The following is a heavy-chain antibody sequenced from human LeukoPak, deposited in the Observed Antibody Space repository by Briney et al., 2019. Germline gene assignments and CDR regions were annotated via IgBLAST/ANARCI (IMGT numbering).Heavy chain of an antibody. CDR2: IKQDGSER. D-gene: IGHD1-26*01. CDR3: TRDTGGSGSYPDY. Sequence: GGSLRLSCAASGFTFSSYWMTWVRQTPGKGLEWVANIKQDGSERYFWDSVRDRFTIPRDNAKNSLYLQMNSLRAEDTGVYFCTRDTGGSGSYPDYWGQGTLVTVSS. J-gene: IGHJ4*02. CDR1: GFTFSSYW. V-gene: IGHV3-7*01.